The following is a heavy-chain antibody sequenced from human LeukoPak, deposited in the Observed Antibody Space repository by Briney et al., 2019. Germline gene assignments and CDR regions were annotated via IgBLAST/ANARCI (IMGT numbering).Heavy chain of an antibody. J-gene: IGHJ5*02. CDR2: IYDSGST. D-gene: IGHD3-10*01. Sequence: SETLSLTCAVYSGSFNGYYWGWIRQPPGKGLEWIGSIYDSGSTYYNPSLKSRVTISVDTSKNQFSLKLNSVTAADTAVYYCARHYGPWGQGTLVTVSS. CDR3: ARHYGP. CDR1: SGSFNGYY. V-gene: IGHV4-39*01.